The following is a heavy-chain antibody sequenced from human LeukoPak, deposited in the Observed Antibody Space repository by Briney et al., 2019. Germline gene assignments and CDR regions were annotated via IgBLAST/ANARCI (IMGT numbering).Heavy chain of an antibody. CDR1: GYTFTSYG. V-gene: IGHV1-18*01. CDR2: ISAYNGNT. J-gene: IGHJ6*02. D-gene: IGHD3-10*01. Sequence: ASVKVSCKASGYTFTSYGTSWVRQASGQGLEWMGWISAYNGNTNYAQKFQGRVTMTTDTSTSTAYMELRSLRSDDTAVYYCARDRPVLLWFGELSHYYGMDVWGQGTTVTVSS. CDR3: ARDRPVLLWFGELSHYYGMDV.